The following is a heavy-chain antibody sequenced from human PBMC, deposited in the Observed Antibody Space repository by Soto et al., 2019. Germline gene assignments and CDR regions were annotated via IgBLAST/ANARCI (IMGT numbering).Heavy chain of an antibody. CDR3: PNDGDSAEYGY. CDR2: IIPMLPTT. CDR1: GDTFGRNA. D-gene: IGHD2-21*01. V-gene: IGHV1-69*06. J-gene: IGHJ4*02. Sequence: QVHLVQSGPEVKRPGSSVKVSCKASGDTFGRNAIHWVRQAPGQGLEWMGGIIPMLPTTKYAQKFKGRLTIYAAKSTCTAYMEITSLRSEYKAVYYCPNDGDSAEYGYWGQGTLVTVAS.